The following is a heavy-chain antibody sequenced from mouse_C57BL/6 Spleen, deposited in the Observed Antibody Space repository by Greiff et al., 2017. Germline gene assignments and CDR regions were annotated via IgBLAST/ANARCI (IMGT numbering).Heavy chain of an antibody. CDR3: ARNYYGSSRGDYFDY. J-gene: IGHJ2*01. V-gene: IGHV1-82*01. Sequence: QVQLKQSGPELVKPGASVKISCKASGYAFSSSWMNWVKQRPGKGLEWIGRIYPGDGDTNYNGKFKGKATLTADKSSSTAYMQLSSLTSEDSAVYFCARNYYGSSRGDYFDYWGQGTTLTVSS. CDR2: IYPGDGDT. D-gene: IGHD1-1*01. CDR1: GYAFSSSW.